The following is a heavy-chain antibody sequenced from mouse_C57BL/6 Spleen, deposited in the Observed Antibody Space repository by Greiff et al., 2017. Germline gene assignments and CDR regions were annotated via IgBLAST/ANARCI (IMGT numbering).Heavy chain of an antibody. CDR2: ISDGGSYT. Sequence: DVMLVESGGGLVKPGGSLKLSCAAFGFTFSSYAMSWVRQTPEKRLEWVATISDGGSYTYYPDNVKGRFTISRDNAKNNLYLQMSHLKSEDTAMYYCARDRGYGSSYWFAYWGQGTLVTVSA. J-gene: IGHJ3*01. CDR1: GFTFSSYA. V-gene: IGHV5-4*01. CDR3: ARDRGYGSSYWFAY. D-gene: IGHD1-1*01.